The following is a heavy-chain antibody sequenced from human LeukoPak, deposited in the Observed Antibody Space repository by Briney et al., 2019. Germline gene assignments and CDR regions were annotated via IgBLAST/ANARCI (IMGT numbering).Heavy chain of an antibody. Sequence: PSETLSLTCTVSGDSISSHYWSWIRQPPGKGLEWIGRSYHSGSTYYNPSLKSRVTISVDTSKNHFSLRLSSVTAADTAVYYCARARKTGDNSGSLDYWGQGTLVTVSS. D-gene: IGHD4-23*01. CDR2: SYHSGST. V-gene: IGHV4-59*08. CDR3: ARARKTGDNSGSLDY. CDR1: GDSISSHY. J-gene: IGHJ4*02.